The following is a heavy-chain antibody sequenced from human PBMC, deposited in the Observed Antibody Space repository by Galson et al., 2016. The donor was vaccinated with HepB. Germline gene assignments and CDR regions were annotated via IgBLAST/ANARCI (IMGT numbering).Heavy chain of an antibody. CDR2: TYYTSYWYY. CDR1: GDSASSDSVG. J-gene: IGHJ4*02. V-gene: IGHV6-1*01. D-gene: IGHD6-19*01. CDR3: AREVTVAGNLDS. Sequence: CAISGDSASSDSVGWNWIRQSPSRGLEWLGRTYYTSYWYYDYAVSVKSRITIKPDTSKNQFSLRLNSMTPEDTAVYYCAREVTVAGNLDSWGQGTLVTVSS.